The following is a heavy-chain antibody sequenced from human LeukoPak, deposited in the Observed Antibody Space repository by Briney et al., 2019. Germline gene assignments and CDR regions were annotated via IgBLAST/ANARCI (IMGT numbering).Heavy chain of an antibody. CDR3: ARDGLGYCSSTSCYTFDY. Sequence: PGGSLRLSCAASGFTFSIYSMNWVRQAPGKGLEWVSSISSSSSYIYYADSVKGRFTISRDNAKNSLYLQMNSLRAEDTAVYYCARDGLGYCSSTSCYTFDYWGQGTLVTVSS. V-gene: IGHV3-21*01. D-gene: IGHD2-2*02. CDR2: ISSSSSYI. CDR1: GFTFSIYS. J-gene: IGHJ4*02.